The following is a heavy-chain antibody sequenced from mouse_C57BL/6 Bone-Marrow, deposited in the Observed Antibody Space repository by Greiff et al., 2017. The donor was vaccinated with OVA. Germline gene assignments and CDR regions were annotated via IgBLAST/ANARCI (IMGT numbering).Heavy chain of an antibody. CDR3: ARHGYPFAD. CDR1: GFTFSSYG. CDR2: ISSGGSYT. Sequence: EVKLMESGGDLVKPGGSLKLSCAASGFTFSSYGMSWVRQTPDQRLEWVATISSGGSYTYYPDSVKGRFTISRDNAKNTLYLQRSSLKSEDAAMYYCARHGYPFADWGQGTLVTVSA. V-gene: IGHV5-6*01. J-gene: IGHJ3*01. D-gene: IGHD2-2*01.